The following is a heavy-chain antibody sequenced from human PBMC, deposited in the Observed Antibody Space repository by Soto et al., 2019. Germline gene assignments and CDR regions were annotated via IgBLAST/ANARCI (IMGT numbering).Heavy chain of an antibody. D-gene: IGHD3-3*01. V-gene: IGHV4-39*01. CDR1: GGSITNTSYY. J-gene: IGHJ4*02. CDR2: IYYSGTT. CDR3: ASDRLTKYGEGHLYYFDY. Sequence: SETLSLTCTVSGGSITNTSYYWGWIRQPPGKGLEWMGSIYYSGTTYNNPSLKSRVTMSIDTSKNQFSLKLSSVIAADTAVYYCASDRLTKYGEGHLYYFDYWGQGALVTVSS.